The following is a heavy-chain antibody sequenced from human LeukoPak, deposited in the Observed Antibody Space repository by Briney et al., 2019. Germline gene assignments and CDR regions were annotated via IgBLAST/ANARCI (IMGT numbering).Heavy chain of an antibody. CDR3: ARDASALF. J-gene: IGHJ4*02. CDR2: IKPDGSEK. Sequence: GGSLRLSCAASGLIFSKYWVTWVRQAPGEGREWVASIKPDGSEKYYLDSVKGRFTISRDNARDSLSPQMNSLRDDASCVYFCARDASALFWGRGTGVSVSS. CDR1: GLIFSKYW. V-gene: IGHV3-7*01. D-gene: IGHD6-19*01.